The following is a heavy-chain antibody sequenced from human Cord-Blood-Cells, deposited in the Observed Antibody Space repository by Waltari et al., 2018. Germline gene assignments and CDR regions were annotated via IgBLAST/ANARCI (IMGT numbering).Heavy chain of an antibody. Sequence: QVQLQQWGAGLLKPSETLSLTCAVYGGSFSGYYWSWIRQPPGKGLEWIGEINHSGSNHYNPSLKSRVTISVDTAKNQFSLKLSSVTAADTAVYYCARVLYYGSGSYYYYYYYYGMDVWGQGTTVTVSS. J-gene: IGHJ6*02. CDR1: GGSFSGYY. D-gene: IGHD3-10*01. CDR2: INHSGSN. CDR3: ARVLYYGSGSYYYYYYYYGMDV. V-gene: IGHV4-34*01.